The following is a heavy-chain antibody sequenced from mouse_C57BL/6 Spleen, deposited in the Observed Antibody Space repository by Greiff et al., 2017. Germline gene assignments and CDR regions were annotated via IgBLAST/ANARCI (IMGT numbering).Heavy chain of an antibody. CDR2: ISSGGSYT. D-gene: IGHD2-4*01. CDR3: ARWGLRGDFDY. Sequence: EVMLVESGGDLVKPGGSLKLSCAASGFTFSSYGMSWVRQTPDKRLEWVATISSGGSYTYYPDSVKGRFTISRDNAKNTLYLQMSSLKSEDTAMYYCARWGLRGDFDYWGQGTTLTVSS. J-gene: IGHJ2*01. V-gene: IGHV5-6*01. CDR1: GFTFSSYG.